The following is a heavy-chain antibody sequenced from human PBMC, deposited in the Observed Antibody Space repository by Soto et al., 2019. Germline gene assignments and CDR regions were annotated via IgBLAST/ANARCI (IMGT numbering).Heavy chain of an antibody. Sequence: ASVKVSCKASGYTFTSYAMHWVRQAPGQRLEWMGWINAGNGNTKYSQKFQCRVTITADKSTSTAYMELSSLRSEDTAVYYCASDMDIVVVVAGRKDYYYYGMDVWGQGTTVTV. V-gene: IGHV1-3*01. CDR3: ASDMDIVVVVAGRKDYYYYGMDV. J-gene: IGHJ6*02. CDR1: GYTFTSYA. CDR2: INAGNGNT. D-gene: IGHD2-15*01.